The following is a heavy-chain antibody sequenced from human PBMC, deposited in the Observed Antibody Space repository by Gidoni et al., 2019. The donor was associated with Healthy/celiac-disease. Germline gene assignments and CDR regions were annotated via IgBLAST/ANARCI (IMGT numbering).Heavy chain of an antibody. CDR1: GFPFSRYW. D-gene: IGHD4-17*01. CDR3: ASADYGDYN. V-gene: IGHV3-74*01. Sequence: EVQLVASGGGSVTPGGSLRLSCAAGGFPFSRYWMHWVRQAPGNGLVWVSSINSDGMSTSYADSVKGRFTISRDNAKNTLYLQMNSLRAEDTAVYYGASADYGDYNWGQGTLVTVSS. CDR2: INSDGMST. J-gene: IGHJ4*02.